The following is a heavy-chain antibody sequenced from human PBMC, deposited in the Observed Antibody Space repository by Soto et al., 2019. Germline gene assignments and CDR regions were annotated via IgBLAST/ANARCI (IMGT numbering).Heavy chain of an antibody. CDR1: GGTFRSYS. CDR3: ARPDEGGYPSNHHYYYALDV. V-gene: IGHV1-69*13. D-gene: IGHD3-16*02. Sequence: SVKVSCKASGGTFRSYSISWVRQAPGQGLEWMGGIIPIFDITNYAQKFQGRVTITADESTSTAYMELSSLGSDDTAVYYCARPDEGGYPSNHHYYYALDVWGQGTTVTVSS. J-gene: IGHJ6*02. CDR2: IIPIFDIT.